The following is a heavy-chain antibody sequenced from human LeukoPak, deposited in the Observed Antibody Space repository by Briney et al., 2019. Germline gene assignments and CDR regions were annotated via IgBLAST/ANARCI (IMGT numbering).Heavy chain of an antibody. V-gene: IGHV7-4-1*02. J-gene: IGHJ4*02. Sequence: ASVKVSCKASGYTFTSYAMNLVRQAPGQGLEWMGWINTNTGNPTYAQGFTGRFVFSLDTSVSTAYLQISSLKAEDTAVYYCARAVDTPGMIIGGPGGYWGQGTLVTVSS. CDR2: INTNTGNP. CDR1: GYTFTSYA. D-gene: IGHD3-22*01. CDR3: ARAVDTPGMIIGGPGGY.